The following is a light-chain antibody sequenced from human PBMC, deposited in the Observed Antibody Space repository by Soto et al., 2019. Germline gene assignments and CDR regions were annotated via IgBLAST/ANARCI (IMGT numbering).Light chain of an antibody. CDR2: SAS. CDR3: QQYNNWPWT. CDR1: QSISDT. V-gene: IGKV3-15*01. Sequence: EIVLTQSPATLSLSPGERAPLSCRASQSISDTLAWYQQKPGQAPRLLIYSASRRATGFPGRFSGSGSGTDFTLTISSLQSEDLAVYYCQQYNNWPWTFGQGTKVDIK. J-gene: IGKJ1*01.